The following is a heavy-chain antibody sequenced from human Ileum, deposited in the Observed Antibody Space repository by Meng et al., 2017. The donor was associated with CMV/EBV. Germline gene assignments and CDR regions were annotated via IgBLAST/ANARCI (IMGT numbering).Heavy chain of an antibody. CDR3: ARGSGYTYGYDY. CDR1: GRSISGGGYS. Sequence: QLQLQESGSGLVKPSQTLSLTCAVSGRSISGGGYSWTWIRQPPVKGLGWIGNMWHTGATYYHPSLKSRVTISVDRSKNQFSLNLNSVTAADTAVYYCARGSGYTYGYDYWGQGTLVTVSS. V-gene: IGHV4-30-2*01. CDR2: MWHTGAT. D-gene: IGHD5-18*01. J-gene: IGHJ4*02.